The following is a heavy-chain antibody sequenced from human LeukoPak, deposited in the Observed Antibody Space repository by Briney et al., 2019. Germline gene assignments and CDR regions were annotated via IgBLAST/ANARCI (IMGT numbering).Heavy chain of an antibody. J-gene: IGHJ4*02. V-gene: IGHV1-8*01. D-gene: IGHD3-3*01. CDR1: GYTFTSYD. CDR2: MNPNSGNT. CDR3: ASPLISRDHPLRPLRRLGDFGY. Sequence: ASAKVSCKASGYTFTSYDINWVRQATGQGLEWMGWMNPNSGNTGYAQKFQGRVTMTRNTSISTAYMELSSLRSEDTAVYYCASPLISRDHPLRPLRRLGDFGYWGQGTLVTVSS.